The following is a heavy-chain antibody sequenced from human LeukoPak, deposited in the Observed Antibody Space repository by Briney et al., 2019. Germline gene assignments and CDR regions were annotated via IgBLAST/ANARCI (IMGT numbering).Heavy chain of an antibody. D-gene: IGHD3-10*01. V-gene: IGHV4-59*08. CDR3: AGGVTIVRGTSKHFDY. CDR1: GGSISNYY. CDR2: INYSGST. Sequence: SETLSLTCTVSGGSISNYYWSWIRQPPGKGLEWIAYINYSGSTNYNPSLKSRVTISVDTSKNHFSLTLSSVTAADTAVYYCAGGVTIVRGTSKHFDYWGQGTLVTVSS. J-gene: IGHJ4*02.